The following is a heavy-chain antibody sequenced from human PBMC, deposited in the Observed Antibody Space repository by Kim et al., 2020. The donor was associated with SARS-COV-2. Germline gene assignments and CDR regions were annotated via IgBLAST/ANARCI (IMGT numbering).Heavy chain of an antibody. Sequence: GGSLRLSCAASGFTFSSYSMNWVRQAPGKGLEWVSCISSSSSYIYYADSVKGRFTISRDNAKNSLYLQMNSLGAEDTAVYYCARDSYIWGSYRYGGYNWFDPRGQGTLVTVSS. V-gene: IGHV3-21*01. D-gene: IGHD3-16*02. J-gene: IGHJ5*02. CDR1: GFTFSSYS. CDR2: ISSSSSYI. CDR3: ARDSYIWGSYRYGGYNWFDP.